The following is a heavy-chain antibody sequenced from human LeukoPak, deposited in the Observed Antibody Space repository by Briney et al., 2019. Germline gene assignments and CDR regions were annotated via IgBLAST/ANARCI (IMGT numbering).Heavy chain of an antibody. J-gene: IGHJ4*02. D-gene: IGHD4-23*01. Sequence: SETLSLTCTVSGGSISSGGYYWSWIRQPPGKGLEWIGYIYHSGSTYYNPSLKSRVTISVDRSKNQFSLKLSSVTAADTAVYYCARDPVVTRGWYFDYWGQGTLVTVSS. CDR2: IYHSGST. V-gene: IGHV4-30-2*01. CDR3: ARDPVVTRGWYFDY. CDR1: GGSISSGGYY.